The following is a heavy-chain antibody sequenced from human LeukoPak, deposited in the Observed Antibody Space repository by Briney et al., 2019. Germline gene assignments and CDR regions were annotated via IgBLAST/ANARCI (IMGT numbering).Heavy chain of an antibody. Sequence: ASVKVSCKASGYTFTSYDINWVRQATGQGLEWMGWMNPNSGNTGYAQKFQGRVTMTTNTSISTAYMELSSLRSEDTAVYYCARDKRCYYGSGTGYGMDVWGQGTTVTVSS. V-gene: IGHV1-8*01. D-gene: IGHD3-10*01. CDR1: GYTFTSYD. CDR3: ARDKRCYYGSGTGYGMDV. J-gene: IGHJ6*02. CDR2: MNPNSGNT.